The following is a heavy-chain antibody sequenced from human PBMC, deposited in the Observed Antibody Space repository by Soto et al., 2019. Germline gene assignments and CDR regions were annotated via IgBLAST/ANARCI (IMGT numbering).Heavy chain of an antibody. CDR2: ITGNSVIT. V-gene: IGHV3-23*01. CDR1: GFTFSPYS. J-gene: IGHJ4*02. CDR3: ARDIYMAAAGTAYDY. Sequence: GGSLRLSCAASGFTFSPYSMTWVRQAPGKGLEWVSSITGNSVITHYADSVRGRFTISRDNSKNTLYLQMDSLRAEDTAVYYCARDIYMAAAGTAYDYWGQGTLVTVSS. D-gene: IGHD6-13*01.